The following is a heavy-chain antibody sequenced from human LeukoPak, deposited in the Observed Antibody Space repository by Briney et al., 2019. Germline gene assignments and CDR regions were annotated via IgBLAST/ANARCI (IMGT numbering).Heavy chain of an antibody. Sequence: SETLSLTCTVSGGSISSYYWSWIRQPPGKGLERIGYIYYSGSTNYNPSLKSRVTISVDTSKNQFSLKLSSVTAADTAVYYCAGNIVVAPYYFDYWGQGTLVTVSS. V-gene: IGHV4-59*13. CDR3: AGNIVVAPYYFDY. CDR2: IYYSGST. D-gene: IGHD2-15*01. J-gene: IGHJ4*02. CDR1: GGSISSYY.